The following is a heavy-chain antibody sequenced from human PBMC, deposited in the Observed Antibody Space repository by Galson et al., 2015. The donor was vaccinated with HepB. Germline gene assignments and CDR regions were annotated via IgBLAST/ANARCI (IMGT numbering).Heavy chain of an antibody. CDR1: GFTFDDYA. V-gene: IGHV3-9*01. Sequence: SLRLSCAASGFTFDDYAMHWVRQAPGKGLEWVSGISWNSGSIGYADSVKGRFTISRDNAKSSLYLQMNSLRAEDTALYYCAKDRYSSGWYGRTAFDYWGQGTLVTVSS. CDR2: ISWNSGSI. J-gene: IGHJ4*02. D-gene: IGHD6-19*01. CDR3: AKDRYSSGWYGRTAFDY.